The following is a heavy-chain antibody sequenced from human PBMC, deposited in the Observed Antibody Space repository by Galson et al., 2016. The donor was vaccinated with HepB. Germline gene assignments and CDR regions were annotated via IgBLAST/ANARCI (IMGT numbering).Heavy chain of an antibody. V-gene: IGHV3-30*03. D-gene: IGHD4-23*01. Sequence: SLRLSCAASGYTFSRYGMHWVRQAPGKGLEWVALILYDGNNKNYADSVKGRITISRDNSKNTLYLQFNSLRAEATAVYFSVRDHSVVPTTAYNWFDPCGRGTLVTVSS. J-gene: IGHJ5*02. CDR2: ILYDGNNK. CDR1: GYTFSRYG. CDR3: VRDHSVVPTTAYNWFDP.